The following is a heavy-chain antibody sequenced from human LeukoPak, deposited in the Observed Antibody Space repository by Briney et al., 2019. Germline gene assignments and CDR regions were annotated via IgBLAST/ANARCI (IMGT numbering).Heavy chain of an antibody. CDR2: IRSDGSDT. V-gene: IGHV3-74*01. CDR3: AKVGGRAAASSDYYFDY. D-gene: IGHD6-13*01. CDR1: GFTFSDTW. J-gene: IGHJ4*02. Sequence: PGGSLRLSCAASGFTFSDTWMHWVRQAPGEGLVWVSRIRSDGSDTRYAESVKGRFTISRDNAKNTLYLQMNSLRAEDTAVYYCAKVGGRAAASSDYYFDYWGQGTLVTVSS.